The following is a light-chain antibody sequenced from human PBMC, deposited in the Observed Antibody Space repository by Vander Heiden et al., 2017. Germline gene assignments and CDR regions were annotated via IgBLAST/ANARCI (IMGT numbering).Light chain of an antibody. CDR1: QGINSW. Sequence: DIQMTQSPSTLYASVGDTVVTTCRASQGINSWLAWYHQAPGKAPKLLISQASSLESGVPSMFSGSGSGTEFTLTISRLQPDDFATYYCQQYITYSTFGQGTKVEIK. J-gene: IGKJ1*01. CDR3: QQYITYST. V-gene: IGKV1-5*03. CDR2: QAS.